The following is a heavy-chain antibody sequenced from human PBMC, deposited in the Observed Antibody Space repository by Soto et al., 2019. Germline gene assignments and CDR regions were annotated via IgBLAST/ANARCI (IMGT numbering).Heavy chain of an antibody. J-gene: IGHJ4*02. CDR2: ISASGGST. D-gene: IGHD6-13*01. CDR3: AKDQGSSWYEIDY. V-gene: IGHV3-23*01. CDR1: GFTFSNYA. Sequence: EVQLLESGGGLVQPGGSLRLSCAASGFTFSNYAVTWVRQAPGKGLEWVSTISASGGSTYYADSVKGRFTISRDNSKTPLYLQMNSLRAEDTAVYYCAKDQGSSWYEIDYWGQGTLVTVAS.